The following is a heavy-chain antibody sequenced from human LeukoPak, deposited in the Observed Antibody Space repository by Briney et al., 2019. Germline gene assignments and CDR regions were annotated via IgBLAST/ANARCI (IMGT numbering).Heavy chain of an antibody. CDR1: GGSISSSSFY. D-gene: IGHD2/OR15-2a*01. V-gene: IGHV4-39*01. CDR2: IYYSGST. J-gene: IGHJ4*02. Sequence: SETLSLTCTVSGGSISSSSFYWGWIRQPPGRGLEWIGSIYYSGSTSYNPSLKSRVTISVDTSKNQFSLKLSSVTAADTAVYYCARLPTITFSDYWGQGTLVTVSS. CDR3: ARLPTITFSDY.